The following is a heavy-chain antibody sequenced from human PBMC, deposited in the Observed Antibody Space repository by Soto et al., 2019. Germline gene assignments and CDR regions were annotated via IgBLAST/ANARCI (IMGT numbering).Heavy chain of an antibody. D-gene: IGHD7-27*01. V-gene: IGHV3-49*03. CDR2: IRSKAYGGTT. Sequence: GGSLRLSCTASGFTFGDYAMSWFRQAPGKGLEWVGFIRSKAYGGTTEYAASVKGRFTISRDDSKSIAYLQMNSLKTEDTAVYYCTRASSSLGNYYYYMEVWGKGTTVTVSS. J-gene: IGHJ6*03. CDR1: GFTFGDYA. CDR3: TRASSSLGNYYYYMEV.